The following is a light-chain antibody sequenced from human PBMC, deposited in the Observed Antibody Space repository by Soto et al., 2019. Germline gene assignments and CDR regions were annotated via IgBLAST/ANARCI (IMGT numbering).Light chain of an antibody. CDR2: EDI. Sequence: QSALTQPASVSGSPGQSITIFCTGTSSDVGSYHLVSWYQQHPGKVPKLMIYEDIERPSGVSNRFSGSKSGNTASLTISGLQAEDEADYYCCSYTSSATLLFGGGTKVTVL. CDR1: SSDVGSYHL. CDR3: CSYTSSATLL. V-gene: IGLV2-23*01. J-gene: IGLJ2*01.